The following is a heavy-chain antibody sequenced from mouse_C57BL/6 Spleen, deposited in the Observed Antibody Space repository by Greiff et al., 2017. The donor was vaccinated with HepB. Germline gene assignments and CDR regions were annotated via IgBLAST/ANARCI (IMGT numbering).Heavy chain of an antibody. CDR3: ARRNYYSSSSFY. CDR1: GYSFTGYW. CDR2: ILPGSGNT. J-gene: IGHJ2*01. Sequence: VQLVESGPELMKPGASVKLSCKATGYSFTGYWIEWVKQRPGHGLEWIGEILPGSGNTNYNEKFEDKATFTADTSSNTVYMQLSSLTTEDSAIYYCARRNYYSSSSFYWGQGTTLTVSS. D-gene: IGHD1-1*01. V-gene: IGHV1-9*01.